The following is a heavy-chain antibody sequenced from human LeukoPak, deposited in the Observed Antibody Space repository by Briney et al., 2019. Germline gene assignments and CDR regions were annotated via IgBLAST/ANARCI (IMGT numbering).Heavy chain of an antibody. D-gene: IGHD6-19*01. Sequence: SETLSLTCAVSGGSISSHYWSWIRQIPGKGLEWIGFIHHSGGTNYNPSLASRLTMSVDTSGNRFSLSLTSVTAADTAVYYCARGSRIAVAGTPFDYWGQGTLVTVSS. J-gene: IGHJ4*02. V-gene: IGHV4-59*11. CDR2: IHHSGGT. CDR1: GGSISSHY. CDR3: ARGSRIAVAGTPFDY.